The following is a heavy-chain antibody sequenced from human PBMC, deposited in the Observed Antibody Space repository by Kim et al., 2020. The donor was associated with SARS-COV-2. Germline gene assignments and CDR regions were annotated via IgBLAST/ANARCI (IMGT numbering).Heavy chain of an antibody. D-gene: IGHD5-12*01. CDR1: GFTVSSNY. CDR2: IYSGGST. Sequence: GGSLRLSCAASGFTVSSNYMSWVRQAPGKGLEWVSVIYSGGSTYYADSVKGRFTISRDNSKNTLYLQMNSLRAEDTAVYYCAGEDGYNSLVPYYFDYWGQGTLVTVSS. CDR3: AGEDGYNSLVPYYFDY. J-gene: IGHJ4*02. V-gene: IGHV3-66*01.